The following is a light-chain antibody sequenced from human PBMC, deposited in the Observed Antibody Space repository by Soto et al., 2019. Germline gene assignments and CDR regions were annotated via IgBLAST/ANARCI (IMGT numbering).Light chain of an antibody. J-gene: IGKJ2*01. CDR3: QQYRSSLPHN. CDR2: GSS. V-gene: IGKV3-20*01. Sequence: DTVLTQSPGTLSLSPGERATLSCRASRSVSNNFLAWYQQKPGQAPRLLIYGSSSRATGIPDRFSGSGSGTDFTLTISRLEPEDFAVYFCQQYRSSLPHNFGQGTKVEIK. CDR1: RSVSNNF.